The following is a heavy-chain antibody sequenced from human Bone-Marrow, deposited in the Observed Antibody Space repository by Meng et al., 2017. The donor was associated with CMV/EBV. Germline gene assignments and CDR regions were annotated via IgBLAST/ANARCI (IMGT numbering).Heavy chain of an antibody. V-gene: IGHV4-31*03. D-gene: IGHD3-22*01. CDR3: AREVNTMIVVGNDAFDI. CDR2: IYYSGST. Sequence: SDTLSLTCTVPGGSISSGGYYWSWIRQHPGKGLEWIGYIYYSGSTYYNPSLKSRVTISVDTSKTQFSLKLSSVTAADTAVYYCAREVNTMIVVGNDAFDIWGQGTMVTVSS. CDR1: GGSISSGGYY. J-gene: IGHJ3*02.